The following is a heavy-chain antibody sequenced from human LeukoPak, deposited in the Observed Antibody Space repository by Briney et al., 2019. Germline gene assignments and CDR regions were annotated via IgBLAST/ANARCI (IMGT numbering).Heavy chain of an antibody. CDR1: GFTFSSYA. CDR2: IWYDGSNK. D-gene: IGHD6-13*01. Sequence: GGSLRLSCAASGFTFSSYAMSWVRQAPGKGLEWVAVIWYDGSNKYYADSVKGRFTISRDNSKNTLYLQMNSLRAEDTAVYYCAKGYSSSLSWFDPWGQGTLVTVSS. J-gene: IGHJ5*02. V-gene: IGHV3-33*06. CDR3: AKGYSSSLSWFDP.